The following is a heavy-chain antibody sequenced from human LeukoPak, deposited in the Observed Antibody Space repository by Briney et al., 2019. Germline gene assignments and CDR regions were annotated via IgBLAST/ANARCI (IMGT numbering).Heavy chain of an antibody. CDR3: ARDPYDFWSGSYYYMDV. D-gene: IGHD3-3*01. Sequence: SVKVSCKVSGGTFSSYAISWVRQAPGQGLEWMGEIIPIFGTANYAQKFQGRVTITADESTSTAYMELSSLRSEDTAVYYCARDPYDFWSGSYYYMDVWGKGTTVTVSS. V-gene: IGHV1-69*13. J-gene: IGHJ6*03. CDR1: GGTFSSYA. CDR2: IIPIFGTA.